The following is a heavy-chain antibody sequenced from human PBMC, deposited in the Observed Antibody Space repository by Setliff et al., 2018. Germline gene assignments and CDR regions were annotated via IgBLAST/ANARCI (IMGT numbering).Heavy chain of an antibody. CDR2: IYTSWST. CDR1: GDPMSSRRYY. D-gene: IGHD6-19*01. Sequence: PSETLSLTCTVSGDPMSSRRYYWAWIRQPAGKGLEWIGQIYTSWSTNYNPSLKSRVTISVDKSTNQFSLKLNSVTAADTAVYYCVRTDYSDGRYSMDVWGKGTTVTVSS. CDR3: VRTDYSDGRYSMDV. V-gene: IGHV4-61*05. J-gene: IGHJ6*03.